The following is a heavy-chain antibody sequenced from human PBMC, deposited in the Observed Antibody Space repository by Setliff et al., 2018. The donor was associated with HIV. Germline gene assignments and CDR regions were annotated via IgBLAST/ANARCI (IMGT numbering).Heavy chain of an antibody. V-gene: IGHV4-34*01. D-gene: IGHD6-13*01. CDR1: DGSFSGYY. J-gene: IGHJ1*01. CDR2: IDHSGST. CDR3: ARVPTSSWYVTTQRTKEYFHQ. Sequence: KTSETLSLTCAVYDGSFSGYYWSWIRQPPGKGLEWIGEIDHSGSTNHNPSLKSRVTISVDTSRNQFSLRLSSVTAADTAIYYCARVPTSSWYVTTQRTKEYFHQWGQGTLVTVSS.